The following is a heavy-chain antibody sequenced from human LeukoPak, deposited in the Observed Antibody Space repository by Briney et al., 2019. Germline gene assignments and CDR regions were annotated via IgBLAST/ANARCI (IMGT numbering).Heavy chain of an antibody. CDR2: ITWNSGSV. V-gene: IGHV3-9*01. Sequence: PGGSLRLSCAGSGFTFSSYPMNWVRQAPGKGLEWVSGITWNSGSVGYADSVKGRFTISRDNAKNSLYLQMNSLRGEDTALYYCAKGAERWLQYIDYWGQGSLVTVSS. CDR1: GFTFSSYP. J-gene: IGHJ4*02. D-gene: IGHD5-24*01. CDR3: AKGAERWLQYIDY.